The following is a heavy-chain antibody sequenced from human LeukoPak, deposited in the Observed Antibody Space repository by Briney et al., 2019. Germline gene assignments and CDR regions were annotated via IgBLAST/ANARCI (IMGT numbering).Heavy chain of an antibody. CDR2: ISAYNGYT. D-gene: IGHD2-15*01. Sequence: PGASVKVSCKASGYTFTGHSMYWVRQAPGQGLEWMGWISAYNGYTNYAQKLQGRVTMTTDTSTSTAYMELRSLRSDDTAVYYCARDGPYCSGGSCYFDYWGQGTLVTVSS. CDR1: GYTFTGHS. J-gene: IGHJ4*02. CDR3: ARDGPYCSGGSCYFDY. V-gene: IGHV1-18*04.